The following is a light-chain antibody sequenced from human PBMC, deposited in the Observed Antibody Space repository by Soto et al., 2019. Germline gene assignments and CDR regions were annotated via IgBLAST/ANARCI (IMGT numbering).Light chain of an antibody. V-gene: IGKV1-5*03. CDR1: QSISSW. CDR2: KAS. J-gene: IGKJ1*01. CDR3: QQYNTYSPT. Sequence: IRVSMSPATLSASKGDRVTLTCRASQSISSWLAWYQQKPGKAPHLLIYKASSLESGVPSRFSGSGSGTEFTLTISSLQPDDFATYYCQQYNTYSPTFGQGTKVDI.